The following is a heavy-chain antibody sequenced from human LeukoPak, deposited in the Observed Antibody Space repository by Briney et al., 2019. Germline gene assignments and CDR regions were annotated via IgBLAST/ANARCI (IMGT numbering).Heavy chain of an antibody. Sequence: SETLSLTCTVSGGSISSGGYYWSWLRQHPGKGLEWIGYIYYSGSTYYNPSLKSRVTISVDTSKNQFSLKLSSVTAADTAVYYCAREPYSSGWLYYGMDVWGQGTTVTVSS. CDR2: IYYSGST. CDR1: GGSISSGGYY. CDR3: AREPYSSGWLYYGMDV. J-gene: IGHJ6*02. V-gene: IGHV4-31*03. D-gene: IGHD6-19*01.